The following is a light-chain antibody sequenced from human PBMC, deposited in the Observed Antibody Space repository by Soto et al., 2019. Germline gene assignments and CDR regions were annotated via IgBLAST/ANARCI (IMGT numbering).Light chain of an antibody. CDR3: QQYHSIPYT. Sequence: DIVMTQSPDSLAVSLGERATINCKSSQSVSYSSNNKNYLAWYQQKPGQPPKLLIYWASTRASGVPDRFSGSGSGTDFTLTISSLQAEDVAVYYCQQYHSIPYTFGQGTKLEIK. V-gene: IGKV4-1*01. CDR1: QSVSYSSNNKNY. CDR2: WAS. J-gene: IGKJ2*01.